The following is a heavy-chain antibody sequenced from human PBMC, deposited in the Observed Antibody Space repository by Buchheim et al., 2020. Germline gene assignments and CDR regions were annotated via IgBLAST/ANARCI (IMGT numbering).Heavy chain of an antibody. V-gene: IGHV3-33*01. CDR3: ARGRIAVAGPYYYYYGMDV. CDR2: IWYDGSNK. J-gene: IGHJ6*02. D-gene: IGHD6-19*01. CDR1: GFTFSSYG. Sequence: QVQLVESGGGVVQPGRSLRLSCAASGFTFSSYGMHWVRQAPGKGLEWVAVIWYDGSNKYYADSVKGRFTISRDNSKNKLYLQMNSLRAEDTAVYYCARGRIAVAGPYYYYYGMDVWGQGTT.